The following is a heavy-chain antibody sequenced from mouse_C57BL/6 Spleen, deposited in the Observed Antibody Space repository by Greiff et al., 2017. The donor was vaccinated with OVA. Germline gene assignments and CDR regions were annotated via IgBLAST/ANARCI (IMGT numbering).Heavy chain of an antibody. CDR3: ARDGGLRRGDAMDY. CDR1: GYTFTSYW. J-gene: IGHJ4*01. CDR2: IYPGSGST. Sequence: QVQLQQPGAELVKPGASVKMSCKASGYTFTSYWITWVKQRPGQGLEWIGDIYPGSGSTNYNEQFKSKATLTVDTSSSTAYMQLSSLTSEDSAVYYCARDGGLRRGDAMDYWGQGTSVTVPS. D-gene: IGHD2-4*01. V-gene: IGHV1-55*01.